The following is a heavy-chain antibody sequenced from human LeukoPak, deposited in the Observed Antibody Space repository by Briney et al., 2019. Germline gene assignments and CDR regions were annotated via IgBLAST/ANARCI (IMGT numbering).Heavy chain of an antibody. CDR3: ARDLYYYESSGVYMDV. Sequence: SVKVSCKASGGTFSSYAISWVRQAPGQGLEWMGGIIPIFGTANYAQKFQGRVTITADKSTSTAYMELSSLRSEDTAVYYCARDLYYYESSGVYMDVWGKGSTVTVSS. CDR1: GGTFSSYA. J-gene: IGHJ6*03. CDR2: IIPIFGTA. D-gene: IGHD3-22*01. V-gene: IGHV1-69*06.